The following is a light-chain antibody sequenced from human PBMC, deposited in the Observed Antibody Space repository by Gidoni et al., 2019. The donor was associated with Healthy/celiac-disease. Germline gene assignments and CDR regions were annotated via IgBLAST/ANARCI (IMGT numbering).Light chain of an antibody. Sequence: DIQMTQSPSSLSASVGDRVTITCRASQSISSYLNWYQQKPGKAPKLLIYAASSLQSGVPSRFSGSGSGTEFTLTIRSLQPEDFATYYCQQSYSTPPTFGQGTKLESK. CDR3: QQSYSTPPT. V-gene: IGKV1-39*01. CDR1: QSISSY. CDR2: AAS. J-gene: IGKJ2*01.